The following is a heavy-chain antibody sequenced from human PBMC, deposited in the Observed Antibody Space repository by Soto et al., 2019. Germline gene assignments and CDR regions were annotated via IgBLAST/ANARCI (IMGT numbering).Heavy chain of an antibody. CDR1: GFTFSSYA. J-gene: IGHJ6*02. Sequence: QVQLVESGGGVVQPGRSLRLSCAASGFTFSSYAMHWVRQAPGKGLEWVAVISYDGSNKYYADSVKGRFTISRDNSKNXPYLQMNSLIAEDTAVYYCARECTVRMVKDGGMDVWGQGTTVTVS. D-gene: IGHD2-8*01. V-gene: IGHV3-30-3*01. CDR3: ARECTVRMVKDGGMDV. CDR2: ISYDGSNK.